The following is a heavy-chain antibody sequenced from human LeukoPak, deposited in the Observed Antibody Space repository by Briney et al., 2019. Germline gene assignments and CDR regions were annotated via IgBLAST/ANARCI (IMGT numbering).Heavy chain of an antibody. CDR2: INHSGST. CDR3: ARDEIYCSGGSCYGGRFDP. D-gene: IGHD2-15*01. J-gene: IGHJ5*02. Sequence: SETLSLTCAVYGGSFSGYYWSWIRQPPGKGLEWIGEINHSGSTNYNPSLKSRVTISVDTSKNQFSLKLNSVTAADTAVYYCARDEIYCSGGSCYGGRFDPWGQGTLVTVSS. CDR1: GGSFSGYY. V-gene: IGHV4-34*01.